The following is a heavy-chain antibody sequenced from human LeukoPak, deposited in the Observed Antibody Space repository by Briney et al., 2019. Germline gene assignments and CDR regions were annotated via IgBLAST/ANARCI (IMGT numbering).Heavy chain of an antibody. CDR2: IFYSGST. CDR1: GGSINGYY. V-gene: IGHV4-59*08. CDR3: ARHDIAAGVYFDY. Sequence: SETLSLTCTISGGSINGYYWTWIRQPPGKGLEWIAYIFYSGSTNYNPSLKSRVTISVDTSKNQFSLRLSSVTAADTAVYYCARHDIAAGVYFDYWGQGILVTVSS. D-gene: IGHD6-13*01. J-gene: IGHJ4*02.